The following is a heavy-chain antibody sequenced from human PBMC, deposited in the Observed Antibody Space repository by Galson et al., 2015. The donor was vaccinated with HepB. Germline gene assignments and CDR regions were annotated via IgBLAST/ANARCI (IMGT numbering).Heavy chain of an antibody. D-gene: IGHD3-10*01. V-gene: IGHV5-10-1*01. J-gene: IGHJ3*02. CDR2: IDPSDSYT. Sequence: QSGAEVTKPGESLRISCKGSGYSFTSYWISWVRQMPGKGLEWMGRIDPSDSYTNYSPSFQGHVTISADKSISTAYLQWSSLKASDTAMYYCARQYGSGSYDLTINAFDIWGQGTMVTVSS. CDR3: ARQYGSGSYDLTINAFDI. CDR1: GYSFTSYW.